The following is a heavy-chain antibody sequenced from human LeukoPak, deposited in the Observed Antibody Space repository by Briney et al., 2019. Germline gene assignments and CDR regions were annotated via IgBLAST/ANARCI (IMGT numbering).Heavy chain of an antibody. Sequence: GGSLRLSCAASGFTFSDYSMNWVRQAPGMGLEWVSSISGSSTHILYADSVKGRFTISRDNGKNSLLLQMNSLRAEDTALYYCARGYSRAAFDIWGQGTVVAVSS. CDR3: ARGYSRAAFDI. V-gene: IGHV3-21*01. CDR2: ISGSSTHI. J-gene: IGHJ3*02. CDR1: GFTFSDYS. D-gene: IGHD2-15*01.